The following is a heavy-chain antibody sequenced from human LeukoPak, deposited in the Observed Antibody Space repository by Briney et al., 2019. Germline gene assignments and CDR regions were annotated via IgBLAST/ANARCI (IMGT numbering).Heavy chain of an antibody. J-gene: IGHJ4*02. V-gene: IGHV3-7*01. Sequence: QPGGSLRLSCAASGFTFRSYWMSWVRQAPGKGLEWVATINQDVSQIKYVDSVKGRFTISRDNAKNSLYLQMNSLRAEDTAVYYCARGDGGKTTNGGYYFNYWGQGTLVTVSS. D-gene: IGHD2-8*01. CDR1: GFTFRSYW. CDR2: INQDVSQI. CDR3: ARGDGGKTTNGGYYFNY.